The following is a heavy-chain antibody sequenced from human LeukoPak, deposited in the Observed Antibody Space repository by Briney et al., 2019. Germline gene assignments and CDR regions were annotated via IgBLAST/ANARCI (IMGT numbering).Heavy chain of an antibody. J-gene: IGHJ4*02. Sequence: GGSLRLSCAASGFTFDDYGMSWVRQAPGKGLEWVSGINWNGGSTGCADSVKGRFTISRDNAKNSLYLQMNSLRAEDTALYYCARDHGYSSSGSGFDYWGQGTLVTVSS. CDR3: ARDHGYSSSGSGFDY. V-gene: IGHV3-20*04. D-gene: IGHD6-13*01. CDR2: INWNGGST. CDR1: GFTFDDYG.